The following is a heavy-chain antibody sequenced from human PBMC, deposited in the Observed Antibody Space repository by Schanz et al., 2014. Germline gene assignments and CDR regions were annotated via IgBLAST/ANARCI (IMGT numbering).Heavy chain of an antibody. CDR1: GYIFTSYA. D-gene: IGHD5-12*01. J-gene: IGHJ4*02. CDR2: IITNTGNP. Sequence: QVQLVQSGAEVRKPGASVKVSCKASGYIFTSYAMNWVRQAPGQGLEWMGWIITNTGNPTYAQGFTGRFVFSLDTSVSTAYLQISSLKAEDTAVYYCARDGWGYSGYGLNYFDYWGQGTLVTVSS. CDR3: ARDGWGYSGYGLNYFDY. V-gene: IGHV7-4-1*02.